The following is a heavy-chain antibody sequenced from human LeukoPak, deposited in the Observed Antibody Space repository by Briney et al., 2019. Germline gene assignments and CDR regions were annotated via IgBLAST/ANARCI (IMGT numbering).Heavy chain of an antibody. D-gene: IGHD3-10*01. J-gene: IGHJ4*02. Sequence: GASVKVSCKASGYTFTGYYMHWVRQAPGQGLEWMGWINPNSGGTNYAQKFQGRVTMTRDTSSSTAYMELSRLGSDDTAVYYCARGSTLRGDSPYYFDYWGQGTLVTVSS. CDR3: ARGSTLRGDSPYYFDY. CDR2: INPNSGGT. V-gene: IGHV1-2*02. CDR1: GYTFTGYY.